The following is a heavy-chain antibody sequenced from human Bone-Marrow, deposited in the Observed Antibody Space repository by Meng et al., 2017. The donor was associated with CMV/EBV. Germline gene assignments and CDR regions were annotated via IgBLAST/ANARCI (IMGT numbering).Heavy chain of an antibody. J-gene: IGHJ3*02. Sequence: GESLKISCAASGFTFSRYTMHWVRQAPGKGLEWVAFISYDGSNKNYADSVKGRFTISRDNSKNTLYLQMNSLRAEDTAVYYCARGYYYDSSGYSLRAFDIWGQGPLVTI. V-gene: IGHV3-30-3*01. CDR3: ARGYYYDSSGYSLRAFDI. D-gene: IGHD3-22*01. CDR1: GFTFSRYT. CDR2: ISYDGSNK.